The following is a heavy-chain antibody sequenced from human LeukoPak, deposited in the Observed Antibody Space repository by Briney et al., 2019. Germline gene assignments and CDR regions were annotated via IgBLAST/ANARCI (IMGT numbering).Heavy chain of an antibody. Sequence: SVKVSCKASGGTFSSYAISWVRQAPGQGLEWMGGIIPIFGTANYAQKFQGRVTITTDESTGTAYMELSSLRSKDTAVYYCARGPELERFDYWGQGTLVTVSS. D-gene: IGHD1-1*01. CDR2: IIPIFGTA. J-gene: IGHJ4*02. V-gene: IGHV1-69*05. CDR3: ARGPELERFDY. CDR1: GGTFSSYA.